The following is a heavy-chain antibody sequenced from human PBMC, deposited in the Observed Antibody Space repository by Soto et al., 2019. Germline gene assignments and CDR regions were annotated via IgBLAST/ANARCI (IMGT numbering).Heavy chain of an antibody. V-gene: IGHV4-59*08. J-gene: IGHJ4*02. Sequence: SETLSLTCTVSGDSICSYYWSWIRQPPGKGLEWIGYIHYSGSTNYNPSLKSRVTISVDTSKNQFSLRLSSVTAADTAVYYCARHNGRYWGQGTLVT. CDR3: ARHNGRY. CDR2: IHYSGST. CDR1: GDSICSYY.